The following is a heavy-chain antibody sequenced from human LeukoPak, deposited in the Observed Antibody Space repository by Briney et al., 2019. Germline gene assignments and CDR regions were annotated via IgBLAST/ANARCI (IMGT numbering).Heavy chain of an antibody. J-gene: IGHJ4*02. V-gene: IGHV3-7*01. CDR1: AFTFSSYW. Sequence: GGFLRLSCAASAFTFSSYWMSWVRQAPGKGLEWVANIKEDGSEINYVDSVKGRFTISRDNAKNSLFLQMNSLSVEATAVYYCARDRGCSSFDYWGQGTLVTVSS. D-gene: IGHD3-10*01. CDR3: ARDRGCSSFDY. CDR2: IKEDGSEI.